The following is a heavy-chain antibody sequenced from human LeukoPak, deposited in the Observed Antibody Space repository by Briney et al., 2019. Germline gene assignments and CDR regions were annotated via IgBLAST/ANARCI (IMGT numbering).Heavy chain of an antibody. CDR3: ASPYSSSWCSYFQH. J-gene: IGHJ1*01. CDR2: INPNSGGT. Sequence: ASVKVSCKASGYTFTGYYMHWVRQAPGQGLEWMGWINPNSGGTNYAQKFQGRVTTTRDTSISTAYMELSRLRSDDTAVYYCASPYSSSWCSYFQHWGQGTLVTVSS. D-gene: IGHD6-13*01. V-gene: IGHV1-2*02. CDR1: GYTFTGYY.